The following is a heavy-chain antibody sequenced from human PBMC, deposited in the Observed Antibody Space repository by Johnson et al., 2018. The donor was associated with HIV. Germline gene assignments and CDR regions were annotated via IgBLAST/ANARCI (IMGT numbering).Heavy chain of an antibody. CDR1: GFTFSSYW. CDR3: ARDGVYSSPHDAFDI. V-gene: IGHV3-7*05. J-gene: IGHJ3*02. D-gene: IGHD6-19*01. Sequence: VQLVESGGGLVQPGGSLRLSCAASGFTFSSYWMTWVRQAPGKGLEWVANIKQDGSEKYYVDSVKGRFTFSRDNSKNSLYLQMDSLRAEDTAVYYCARDGVYSSPHDAFDIWGQGTMVTVSS. CDR2: IKQDGSEK.